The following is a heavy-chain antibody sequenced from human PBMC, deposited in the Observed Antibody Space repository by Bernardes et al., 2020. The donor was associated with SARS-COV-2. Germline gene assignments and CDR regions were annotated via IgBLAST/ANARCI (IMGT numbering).Heavy chain of an antibody. CDR1: GFTLINAW. V-gene: IGHV3-15*07. J-gene: IGHJ4*02. CDR3: TTGWGNYFDY. D-gene: IGHD7-27*01. Sequence: GGSLRLSCVDSGFTLINAWMNWVRQAPGKGLEWVGRIRSKIDGGTTEYAAPVKGRFTISREDAEGTVHLQLNSLKTEDTAVYYCTTGWGNYFDYWGQGSLVTVSS. CDR2: IRSKIDGGTT.